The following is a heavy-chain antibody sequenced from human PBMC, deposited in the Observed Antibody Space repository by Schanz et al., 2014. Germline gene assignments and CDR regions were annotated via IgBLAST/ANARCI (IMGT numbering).Heavy chain of an antibody. CDR2: IWNNGVTK. V-gene: IGHV3-33*01. Sequence: QAQLMESGGGVVQPGTSLILSCSVSGFSLNTYGIHWFRQPAGKGLEWVAVIWNNGVTKYYADSVRGRFTISRDRFQNPLYLQMNSLRTEDTAVYYCASPSGYSGCGTYFDFWGQGTLVTVSS. D-gene: IGHD1-26*01. J-gene: IGHJ4*02. CDR1: GFSLNTYG. CDR3: ASPSGYSGCGTYFDF.